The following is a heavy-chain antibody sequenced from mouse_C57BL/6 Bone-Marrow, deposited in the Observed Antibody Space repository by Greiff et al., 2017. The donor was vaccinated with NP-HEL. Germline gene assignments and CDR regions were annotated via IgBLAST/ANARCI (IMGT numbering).Heavy chain of an antibody. J-gene: IGHJ4*01. CDR2: IRNKANGYTT. CDR3: ARSSYVYYAMDY. D-gene: IGHD2-10*01. V-gene: IGHV7-3*01. CDR1: GFTFTDYY. Sequence: VQLKESGGGLVQPGGSLSLSCAASGFTFTDYYMSWVRQPPGKALEWLGFIRNKANGYTTEYSASVKGRFTISRDNSPSILYLQMNALRAEDSATYYCARSSYVYYAMDYWGQGTSVTVSS.